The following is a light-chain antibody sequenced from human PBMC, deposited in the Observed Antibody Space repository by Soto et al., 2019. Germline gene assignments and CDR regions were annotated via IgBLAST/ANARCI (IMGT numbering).Light chain of an antibody. Sequence: DIQMTQSPSTLSASLGDRVTITCRASQSISTWLAWYQHKPGRAPKLLIYKASSLQSDVPSGFSGSGSETELTLTIGSLQSDEYATYYCQQYNAYPWTFGQGTKVEIK. CDR2: KAS. V-gene: IGKV1-5*03. CDR1: QSISTW. CDR3: QQYNAYPWT. J-gene: IGKJ1*01.